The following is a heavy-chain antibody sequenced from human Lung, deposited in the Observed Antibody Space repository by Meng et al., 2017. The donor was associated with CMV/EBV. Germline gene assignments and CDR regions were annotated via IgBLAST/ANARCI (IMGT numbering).Heavy chain of an antibody. Sequence: QVQLVQSGAELQKPGAPVKVSRKASGYTFGIFGITWVRQAPGQGLEWVGWISAENGNTNYAQKFQGRVTLTTDTSTKTAYMDLRCLRSDDSAVYYCARAGAAVTTHFDFWCRGTLDTVSS. D-gene: IGHD4-17*01. V-gene: IGHV1-18*01. CDR1: GYTFGIFG. CDR3: ARAGAAVTTHFDF. J-gene: IGHJ4*02. CDR2: ISAENGNT.